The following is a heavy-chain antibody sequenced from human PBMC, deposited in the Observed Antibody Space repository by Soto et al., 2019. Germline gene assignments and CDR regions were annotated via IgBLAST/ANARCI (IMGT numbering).Heavy chain of an antibody. Sequence: ASVKVCCKSSGYTFTSYGRSWVRQAPGKGLEWMGWISAYNGNTNYAQKLQGRVTMTTDTSTSTAYMELRSLRSDDTAVFFCAGEGYSSSFPLLAYWGQGTLVTVSS. CDR2: ISAYNGNT. CDR1: GYTFTSYG. CDR3: AGEGYSSSFPLLAY. D-gene: IGHD6-13*01. J-gene: IGHJ4*02. V-gene: IGHV1-18*01.